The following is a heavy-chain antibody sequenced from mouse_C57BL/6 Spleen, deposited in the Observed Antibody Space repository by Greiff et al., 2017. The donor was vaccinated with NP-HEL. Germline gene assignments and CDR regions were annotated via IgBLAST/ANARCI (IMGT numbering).Heavy chain of an antibody. Sequence: EVKLMESGGGLVKPGGSLKLSCAASGFTFSDYGMHWVRQAPEKGLEWVAYISSGSSTIYYADTVKGRFTISRDNAKNTLFLQMTSLRSEYTAMYYCARDYYGSSYEGFAYWGQGTLVTVSA. CDR1: GFTFSDYG. CDR3: ARDYYGSSYEGFAY. CDR2: ISSGSSTI. V-gene: IGHV5-17*01. D-gene: IGHD1-1*01. J-gene: IGHJ3*01.